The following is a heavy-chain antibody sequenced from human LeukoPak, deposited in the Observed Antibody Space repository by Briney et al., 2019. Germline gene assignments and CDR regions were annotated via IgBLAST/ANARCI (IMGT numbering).Heavy chain of an antibody. CDR1: GYSISSGYY. J-gene: IGHJ3*02. Sequence: SETLSLTCTVSGYSISSGYYWGWIRQPPGKGLEWIGSIYHSGSTYYNPSLKSRVTISVDTSKNQFSLKLSSVTAADTAVYYCARDRGYVGSSWYWGPDAFDIWGQGTMVTVSS. D-gene: IGHD6-13*01. CDR3: ARDRGYVGSSWYWGPDAFDI. CDR2: IYHSGST. V-gene: IGHV4-38-2*02.